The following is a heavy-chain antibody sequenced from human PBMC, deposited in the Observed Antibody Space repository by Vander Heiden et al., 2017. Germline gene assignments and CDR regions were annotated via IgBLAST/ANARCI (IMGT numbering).Heavy chain of an antibody. J-gene: IGHJ5*02. Sequence: QVQLQESGPGLVKPSQTLSLTCTVSGGSISSGDYYWCWIRQPPGKGLEWIGYIYYSGSTYYNPSLKSRVTITVDTSKNQFSLKLSSVTAADTAVYYCARGGVGYDRGFDPWGQGTLVTVSP. CDR1: GGSISSGDYY. CDR2: IYYSGST. D-gene: IGHD3-22*01. CDR3: ARGGVGYDRGFDP. V-gene: IGHV4-30-4*01.